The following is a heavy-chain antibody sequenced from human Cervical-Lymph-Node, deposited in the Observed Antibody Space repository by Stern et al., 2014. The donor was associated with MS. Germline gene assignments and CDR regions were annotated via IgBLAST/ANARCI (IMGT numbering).Heavy chain of an antibody. CDR3: ARARIAVAGLAFDI. V-gene: IGHV4-61*02. D-gene: IGHD6-19*01. Sequence: QVQLQESGPGLVKPSQTLSLTCTVSGGSISSGSYYWSWIRQPAGKGLEWIGRIYTSGSTNYHPPLKSRVTISVDTAKNPFSLKLSSGTAADTAVYYCARARIAVAGLAFDIWAKGQWSPSLQ. CDR2: IYTSGST. J-gene: IGHJ3*02. CDR1: GGSISSGSYY.